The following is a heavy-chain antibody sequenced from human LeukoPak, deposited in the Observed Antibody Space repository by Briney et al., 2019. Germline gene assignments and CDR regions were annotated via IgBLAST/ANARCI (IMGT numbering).Heavy chain of an antibody. CDR2: IIPIFGTA. Sequence: SVKVSCKASGGTFSSYAISWVRQAPGQGLEWMGGIIPIFGTANYAQKFQGRVTVTADESTSTAYMELSSLRSEDTAVYYCARATITIFGVLCGGDCSNYFDYWGQGTLVTVSS. V-gene: IGHV1-69*01. D-gene: IGHD3-3*01. J-gene: IGHJ4*02. CDR1: GGTFSSYA. CDR3: ARATITIFGVLCGGDCSNYFDY.